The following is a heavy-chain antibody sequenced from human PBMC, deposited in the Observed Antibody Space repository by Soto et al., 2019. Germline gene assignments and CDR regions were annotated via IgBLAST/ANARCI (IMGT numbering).Heavy chain of an antibody. CDR3: ARGHYYYGMDV. Sequence: LSLTCTVANGSVSSGTYSWSWVRQPPGKGLEWIGYIYYSGTTYYTPSLKSRLTMSMDRANDHFSLNLTSVTAADTAVYFCARGHYYYGMDVWGQGITVTVSS. CDR1: NGSVSSGTYS. CDR2: IYYSGTT. J-gene: IGHJ6*02. V-gene: IGHV4-30-2*01.